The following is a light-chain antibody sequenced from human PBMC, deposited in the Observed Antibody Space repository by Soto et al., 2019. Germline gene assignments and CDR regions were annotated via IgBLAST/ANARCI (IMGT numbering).Light chain of an antibody. CDR2: DAS. J-gene: IGKJ4*01. Sequence: DIQMTQSPSSLSASVGDRVTITCQASQDISSYLNWFQQKPGKAPNLLIFDASKLQTGVPARFSGSGSGTYFTFTISSLQPEDIATYYCQQYDNLLTPTFGGGTRVDI. V-gene: IGKV1-33*01. CDR1: QDISSY. CDR3: QQYDNLLTPT.